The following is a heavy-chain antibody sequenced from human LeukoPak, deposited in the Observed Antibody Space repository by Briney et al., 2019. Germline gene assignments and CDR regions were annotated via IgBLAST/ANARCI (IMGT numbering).Heavy chain of an antibody. CDR2: INPNSGGT. V-gene: IGHV1-3*01. CDR3: ARVPLHDSNKYYYPH. J-gene: IGHJ1*01. Sequence: GASVKVSCKASGYTFTSYAMNWVRQAPGQGLEWMGWINPNSGGTNYAQKFQGRVTITRDTSASTAYMDLSSLRSEDTAVYYCARVPLHDSNKYYYPHWGQGTVVTVSS. D-gene: IGHD3-10*01. CDR1: GYTFTSYA.